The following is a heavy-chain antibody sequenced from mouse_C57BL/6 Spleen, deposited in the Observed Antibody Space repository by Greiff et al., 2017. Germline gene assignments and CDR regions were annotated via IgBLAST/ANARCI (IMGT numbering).Heavy chain of an antibody. CDR1: GYTFTNHT. CDR2: IYPRDGST. V-gene: IGHV1-78*01. CDR3: AKPLNGDWYFDV. J-gene: IGHJ1*03. Sequence: QVHVKQSDAELVKPGASVKISCKVSGYTFTNHTIHWMKQRPEQGLEWIGYIYPRDGSTEYNEKFKGKATLTADKSYSTAYMQLNSLTSEDSAVYVWAKPLNGDWYFDVWGTGTTVTVSS.